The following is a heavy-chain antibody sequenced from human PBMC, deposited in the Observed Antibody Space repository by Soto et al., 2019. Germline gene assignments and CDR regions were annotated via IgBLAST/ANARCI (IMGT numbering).Heavy chain of an antibody. Sequence: LRLSCAASGFTFSDYYMSWIRQAPGKGLEWVSYISSSISYTNYADSVKGRFTISRDNAKNSLYLQMNSLRAEDTAVYYCARYIYGYVDYWGQGTLVTVSS. CDR1: GFTFSDYY. V-gene: IGHV3-11*06. D-gene: IGHD5-18*01. CDR2: ISSSISYT. CDR3: ARYIYGYVDY. J-gene: IGHJ4*02.